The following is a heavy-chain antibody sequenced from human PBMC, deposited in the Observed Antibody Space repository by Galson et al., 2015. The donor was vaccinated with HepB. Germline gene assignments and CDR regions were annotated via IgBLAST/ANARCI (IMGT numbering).Heavy chain of an antibody. Sequence: SVKVSCKASGYTFTGYYMHWVRQAPGQGLEWMGWINPNSGGTNYAQKFQGWVTMTRDTSISTAYIELSRLRSDDTAVYYCARDHSSSWQAILYGMDVWGQGTTVTVSS. CDR2: INPNSGGT. D-gene: IGHD6-13*01. J-gene: IGHJ6*02. V-gene: IGHV1-2*04. CDR3: ARDHSSSWQAILYGMDV. CDR1: GYTFTGYY.